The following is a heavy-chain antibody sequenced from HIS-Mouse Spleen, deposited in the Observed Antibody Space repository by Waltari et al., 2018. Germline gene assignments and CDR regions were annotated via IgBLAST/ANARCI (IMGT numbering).Heavy chain of an antibody. J-gene: IGHJ2*01. CDR1: GGSISRSSYY. CDR2: IYYSGST. Sequence: QLQLQESGPGLVKPSETLSLTCTVPGGSISRSSYYWGWIRQPPGKGLECIGSIYYSGSTYYNPSLKSRVTISVDTSKNQFSLKLSSVTAADTAVYYCAREIPYSSSWYDWYFDLWGRGTLVTVSS. CDR3: AREIPYSSSWYDWYFDL. D-gene: IGHD6-13*01. V-gene: IGHV4-39*07.